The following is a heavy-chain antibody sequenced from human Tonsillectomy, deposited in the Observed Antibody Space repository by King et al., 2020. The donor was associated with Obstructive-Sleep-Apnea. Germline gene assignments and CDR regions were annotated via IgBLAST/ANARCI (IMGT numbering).Heavy chain of an antibody. V-gene: IGHV4-59*01. CDR3: ARVGSGSFDY. D-gene: IGHD1-26*01. CDR2: IYYSGNT. Sequence: QLQESGPGLVKPSETLSLTCTVSGGSISSYYWSWIRHPPGKGLEWIGYIYYSGNTNYNPSLKNRFTISIDTSKNHFSVKLTSVTAADPAVYYCARVGSGSFDYWGQGTLVTVSS. CDR1: GGSISSYY. J-gene: IGHJ4*02.